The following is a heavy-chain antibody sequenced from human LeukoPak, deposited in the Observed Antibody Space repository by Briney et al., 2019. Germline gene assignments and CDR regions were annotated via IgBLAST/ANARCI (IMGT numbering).Heavy chain of an antibody. CDR3: ARVEWELHHPLYSGFDY. CDR1: GYSISSGYY. D-gene: IGHD1-26*01. V-gene: IGHV4-38-2*02. Sequence: PSETLSLTCTVSGYSISSGYYWGWIRQPPRKGLEWIGTIYHSGSTYYNPSLKSRVTISVDTSKNQFSLKLSSVTAADTAVYYCARVEWELHHPLYSGFDYWGQGTLVTVSS. J-gene: IGHJ4*02. CDR2: IYHSGST.